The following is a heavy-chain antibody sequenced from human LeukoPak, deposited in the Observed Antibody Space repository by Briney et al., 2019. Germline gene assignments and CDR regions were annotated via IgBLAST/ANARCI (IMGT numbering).Heavy chain of an antibody. Sequence: SETLSLTCTVSGGSISSGDYYWSWIRQPPGTGLEWIGYIYYSGSTYYNPSLKSRVTISVDTSKNQFSLKLSSVTAADTAVYYCLSGRPSSYYYYYMDVWGKGTTVTVSS. CDR1: GGSISSGDYY. J-gene: IGHJ6*03. V-gene: IGHV4-30-4*08. D-gene: IGHD3-10*01. CDR3: LSGRPSSYYYYYMDV. CDR2: IYYSGST.